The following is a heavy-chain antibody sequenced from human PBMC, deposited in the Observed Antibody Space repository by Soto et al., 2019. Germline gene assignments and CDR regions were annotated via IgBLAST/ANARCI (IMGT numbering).Heavy chain of an antibody. CDR2: IYYSGST. V-gene: IGHV4-39*01. D-gene: IGHD6-13*01. J-gene: IGHJ4*02. CDR3: AGHKDTSSRYLLPDC. Sequence: PWETLSLTCTVSGGSISSSRYYWGWIRQPPGKGLEWIGSIYYSGSTYYNPSLKSRITISVDTSKNQFSLKVSSVTATDTAVYYCAGHKDTSSRYLLPDCWGQGALVTVSS. CDR1: GGSISSSRYY.